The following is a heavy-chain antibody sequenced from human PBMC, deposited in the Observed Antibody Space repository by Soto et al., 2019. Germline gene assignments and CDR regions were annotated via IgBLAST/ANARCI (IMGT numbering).Heavy chain of an antibody. CDR2: ISGDNGQT. J-gene: IGHJ6*02. V-gene: IGHV1-18*03. CDR1: GYTFTSYG. Sequence: QVQVVQSGPEVKKPGASVMVSCKASGYTFTSYGISWVRQPPGQGLEWMGWISGDNGQTTYGQKFRGRVTITTDTSTMTANMVLKSLRSDDMVVYYCARDVMKQLCVEVMSAMYVWGQGTTVTVSS. D-gene: IGHD5-18*01. CDR3: ARDVMKQLCVEVMSAMYV.